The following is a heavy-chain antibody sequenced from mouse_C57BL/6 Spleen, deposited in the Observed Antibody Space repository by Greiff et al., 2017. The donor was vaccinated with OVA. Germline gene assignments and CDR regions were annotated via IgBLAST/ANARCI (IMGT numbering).Heavy chain of an antibody. CDR1: GYTFTDYY. J-gene: IGHJ4*01. V-gene: IGHV1-26*01. Sequence: EVQLQQSGPELVKPGASVKISCKASGYTFTDYYMNWVKQSNGKSLEWIGDINPNNGGTSYNQKFKGKATLTVDKSSSTAYMELRSLTSEDSAVYYCARGSNYEDYYAMDYWGQGTSVTVSS. D-gene: IGHD2-5*01. CDR2: INPNNGGT. CDR3: ARGSNYEDYYAMDY.